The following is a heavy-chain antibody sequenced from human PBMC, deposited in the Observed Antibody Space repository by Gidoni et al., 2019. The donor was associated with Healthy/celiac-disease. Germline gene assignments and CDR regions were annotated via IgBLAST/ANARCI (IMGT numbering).Heavy chain of an antibody. D-gene: IGHD3-16*02. CDR3: ARHSGVWGSYRYTLDY. J-gene: IGHJ4*02. CDR2: INHSGST. CDR1: GGSFSGYY. Sequence: QVQLQQWGAGLLKPSETLSLTCAVYGGSFSGYYWSWIRQPPGKGLEWIGEINHSGSTNYNPSLKSRVTISVDTSKNQFSLKLSSVTAADTAVYYCARHSGVWGSYRYTLDYWGQGTLVTVSS. V-gene: IGHV4-34*01.